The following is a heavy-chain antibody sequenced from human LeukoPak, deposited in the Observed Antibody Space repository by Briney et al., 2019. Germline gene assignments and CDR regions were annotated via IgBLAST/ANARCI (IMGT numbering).Heavy chain of an antibody. V-gene: IGHV4-59*01. Sequence: SETLSLACTVSGGSISGYYWSWIRQPPGKGLEWIGYIYYSGSTNYNPSLKSRVTISVDTSKNQFSLKLSSVTAADTAVYYCARVSTTVVPDYWGQGTLVTVSS. CDR2: IYYSGST. CDR3: ARVSTTVVPDY. D-gene: IGHD4-23*01. CDR1: GGSISGYY. J-gene: IGHJ4*02.